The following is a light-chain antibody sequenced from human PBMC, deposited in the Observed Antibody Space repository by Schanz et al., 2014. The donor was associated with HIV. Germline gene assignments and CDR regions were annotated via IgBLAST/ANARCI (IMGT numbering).Light chain of an antibody. J-gene: IGKJ3*01. CDR1: QIISTS. CDR3: QQYGSS. CDR2: GAS. V-gene: IGKV3-20*01. Sequence: EIVLTQSPATLSVYPGERVTLSCRTTQIISTSLAWYQQRPGQPPRLLIYGASSRATGIPDRFSGSGSGTDFTLTISRLEPEDFAVYYCQQYGSSFGPGTKVDIK.